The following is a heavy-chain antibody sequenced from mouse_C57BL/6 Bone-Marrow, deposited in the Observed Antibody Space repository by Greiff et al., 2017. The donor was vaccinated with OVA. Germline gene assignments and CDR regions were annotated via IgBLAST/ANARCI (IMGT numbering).Heavy chain of an antibody. D-gene: IGHD1-1*01. CDR1: GFSFNTYA. J-gene: IGHJ4*01. Sequence: EVKLMESGGGLVQPKGSLKLSCAASGFSFNTYAMNWVRQAPGKGLEWVARIRSKSNNYATYYADSVKDRFTISRDDSESMLYLQMNNLKTEDTAMYYCVSDYYSSSYTYYAMDYWGQGTSVTVSS. CDR3: VSDYYSSSYTYYAMDY. V-gene: IGHV10-1*01. CDR2: IRSKSNNYAT.